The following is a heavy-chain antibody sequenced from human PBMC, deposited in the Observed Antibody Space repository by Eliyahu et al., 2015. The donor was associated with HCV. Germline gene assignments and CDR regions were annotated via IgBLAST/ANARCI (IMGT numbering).Heavy chain of an antibody. J-gene: IGHJ3*02. V-gene: IGHV4-59*12. CDR2: IYSSGST. CDR1: GGPINSYF. CDR3: ARGGYSKVDAFDI. D-gene: IGHD5-24*01. Sequence: QVQLQESGPGLVKPSEILSLTCTVSGGPINSYFWSWIRQPPGKGLEWIGYIYSSGSTTYNPSLKSRLTMLVDTSKNHVSLKLRSVTAADTAVYYCARGGYSKVDAFDIWGQGTMVSVSS.